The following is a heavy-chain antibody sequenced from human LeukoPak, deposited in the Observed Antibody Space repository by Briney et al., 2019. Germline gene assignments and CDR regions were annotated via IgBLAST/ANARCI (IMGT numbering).Heavy chain of an antibody. CDR3: ARTLVVPAESDP. CDR2: MNPNSGNT. D-gene: IGHD2-2*01. V-gene: IGHV1-8*01. J-gene: IGHJ5*02. Sequence: ASVKVSCKASGYTFTSYDINWVRQATGQGLEWMGWMNPNSGNTGYAQKFQGRVTMTRNTSISTAYMELSRLRSDDTAVYYCARTLVVPAESDPWGQGTLVTVSS. CDR1: GYTFTSYD.